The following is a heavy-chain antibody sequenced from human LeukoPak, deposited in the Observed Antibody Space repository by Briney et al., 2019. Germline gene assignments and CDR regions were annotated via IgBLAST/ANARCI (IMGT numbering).Heavy chain of an antibody. J-gene: IGHJ4*02. CDR2: IKQDGSEK. Sequence: GGSLRLSCAASGFTFRSYWMSWVRQAPGKGLEWVANIKQDGSEKYYVDSVKGRFTISRDNAKNSLYLQMSSLRAEDTAVYYCARDRGYTYFDNWGQGTLVTVSS. D-gene: IGHD5-18*01. CDR1: GFTFRSYW. V-gene: IGHV3-7*01. CDR3: ARDRGYTYFDN.